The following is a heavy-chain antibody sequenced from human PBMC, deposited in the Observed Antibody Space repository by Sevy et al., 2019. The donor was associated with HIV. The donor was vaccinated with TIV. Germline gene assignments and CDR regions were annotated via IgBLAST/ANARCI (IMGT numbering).Heavy chain of an antibody. CDR3: ARVVEPAGIDPSYYGVDV. D-gene: IGHD2-2*02. CDR2: INPKSGGT. J-gene: IGHJ6*02. V-gene: IGHV1-2*02. Sequence: ASVKVSCKASGYTFTDYYIHWVRQAPGQGLEWMGWINPKSGGTNYAQKFHGRVTMTRDTSISTAYMKLSRLRSDDTAVYYCARVVEPAGIDPSYYGVDVWGPGATVTVSS. CDR1: GYTFTDYY.